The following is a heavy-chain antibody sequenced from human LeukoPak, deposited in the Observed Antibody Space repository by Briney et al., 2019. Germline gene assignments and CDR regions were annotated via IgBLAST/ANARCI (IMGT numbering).Heavy chain of an antibody. CDR1: GYSFTIYW. V-gene: IGHV5-51*01. D-gene: IGHD2-15*01. CDR2: IYPGDSDT. Sequence: GESLKVSCKGSGYSFTIYWIGWVRQLPGKGLEWMGKIYPGDSDTRYSPSFQGQVTISADKSISTAYLQWSSLKASDTAMYYCARLGVGVTFDYWGQGTLVTVSS. J-gene: IGHJ4*02. CDR3: ARLGVGVTFDY.